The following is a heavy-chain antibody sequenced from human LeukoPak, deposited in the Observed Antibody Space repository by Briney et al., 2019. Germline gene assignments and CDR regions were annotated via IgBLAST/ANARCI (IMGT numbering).Heavy chain of an antibody. V-gene: IGHV3-48*01. CDR2: ISTSSSTI. J-gene: IGHJ4*02. CDR1: GFTFSSYS. Sequence: GGSLRLSCAASGFTFSSYSMNWVRQAPGKGLEWVSYISTSSSTIYYADSVKGRFTISRDNFKNTTYLQMNYLRPEDTAVYFCAKGGHYLFDYWGQGALVTVSS. D-gene: IGHD3-10*01. CDR3: AKGGHYLFDY.